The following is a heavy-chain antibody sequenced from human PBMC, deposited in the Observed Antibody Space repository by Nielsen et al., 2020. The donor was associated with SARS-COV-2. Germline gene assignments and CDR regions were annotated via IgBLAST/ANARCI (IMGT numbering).Heavy chain of an antibody. CDR2: IYYSGST. CDR3: ARGTHPRITIFGVVMGFDY. J-gene: IGHJ4*02. Sequence: SETLSLTCTVSGGSISSYYWSWIRQPPGKGLEWIGYIYYSGSTNYNPSLKSRVTISVDRSKNQFSLKLSSVTAADTAVYYCARGTHPRITIFGVVMGFDYWGQGTLVTVSS. CDR1: GGSISSYY. D-gene: IGHD3-3*01. V-gene: IGHV4-59*12.